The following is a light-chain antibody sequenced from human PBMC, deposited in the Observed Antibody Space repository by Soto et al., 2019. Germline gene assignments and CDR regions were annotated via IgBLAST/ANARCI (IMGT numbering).Light chain of an antibody. CDR1: SSNIGAGYD. CDR3: QSYYSSLSLSGSKV. V-gene: IGLV1-40*01. Sequence: QSVLTQPPSVSGAPGQRVTISCTGSSSNIGAGYDVHWYQRLPGTAPKLLIYGNINRPSGVPDRFSGSKSGTSASLAITGLQAEDEADYYCQSYYSSLSLSGSKVFGGGTKLTVL. CDR2: GNI. J-gene: IGLJ2*01.